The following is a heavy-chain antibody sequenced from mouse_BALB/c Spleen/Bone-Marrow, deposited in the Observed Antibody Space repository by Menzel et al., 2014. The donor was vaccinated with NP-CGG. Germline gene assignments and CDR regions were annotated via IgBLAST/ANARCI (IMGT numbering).Heavy chain of an antibody. V-gene: IGHV5-9-3*01. J-gene: IGHJ2*01. D-gene: IGHD2-4*01. Sequence: EVKLMESGGGLVKPGGSLKLSCAASGFTFSSYAMSWVRQTPEKRLEWVATIRSGGSYTYYPDSVKGRFTISRDNAKNTLYLQMSSLRSEDTAMYYCARHGITRLLDYWGQGTTLTVSS. CDR2: IRSGGSYT. CDR1: GFTFSSYA. CDR3: ARHGITRLLDY.